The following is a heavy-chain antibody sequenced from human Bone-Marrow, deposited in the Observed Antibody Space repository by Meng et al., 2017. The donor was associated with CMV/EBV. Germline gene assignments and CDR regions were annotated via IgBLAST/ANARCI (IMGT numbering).Heavy chain of an antibody. D-gene: IGHD2-2*01. V-gene: IGHV3-23*01. CDR1: GFTFSSYA. Sequence: GESLKISCAASGFTFSSYAMSWVRQAPGKGLEWVSAISGSGGTTYYADSVKGRFTISRDNSKNTLYLQMNSLRAEDTAVSYCAKDRLGILTYCSSTNCPGGGYWGQGTLVTVSS. CDR2: ISGSGGTT. CDR3: AKDRLGILTYCSSTNCPGGGY. J-gene: IGHJ4*02.